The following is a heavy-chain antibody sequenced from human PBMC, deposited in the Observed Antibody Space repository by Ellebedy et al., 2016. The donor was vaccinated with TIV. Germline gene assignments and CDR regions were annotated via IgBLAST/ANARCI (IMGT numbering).Heavy chain of an antibody. Sequence: GESLKISCEASGFTFSTYGMHWVRQAPGKGLEWVAFISNEGSTRYNTDSVKGRFTISRDNSKNTLYLQMDSLGAEDTAVYYCAKDIDSGSYYLDASDVWGQGTKVTVSS. CDR3: AKDIDSGSYYLDASDV. V-gene: IGHV3-30*18. CDR2: ISNEGSTR. D-gene: IGHD1-26*01. J-gene: IGHJ3*01. CDR1: GFTFSTYG.